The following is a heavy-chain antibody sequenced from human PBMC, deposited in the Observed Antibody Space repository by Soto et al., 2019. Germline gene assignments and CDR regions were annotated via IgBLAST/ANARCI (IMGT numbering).Heavy chain of an antibody. D-gene: IGHD3-22*01. V-gene: IGHV3-7*01. J-gene: IGHJ4*02. CDR2: IKQDGSEK. Sequence: PGGSLRLSCAASGFTFSSYWMSWVRQAPGKGLEWVANIKQDGSEKYYVDSVKGRFTISRDNAKNSLYLQMNSLRAEDTAVYYCARVWWIYDSSGYGFFDYWGQGTLV. CDR3: ARVWWIYDSSGYGFFDY. CDR1: GFTFSSYW.